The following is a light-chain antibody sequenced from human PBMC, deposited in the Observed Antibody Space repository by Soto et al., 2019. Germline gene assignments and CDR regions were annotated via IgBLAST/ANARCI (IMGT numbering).Light chain of an antibody. CDR1: SGHSTYT. V-gene: IGLV4-69*01. CDR3: QTWDTGIQV. Sequence: QPVLTQSPSASASSGASVKLTCTLSSGHSTYTIAWHQQHPGKGPRYLMRLKNDGSHTKGDGIPDRFSGSSFGAERYLTISSLQSEDEADYYCQTWDTGIQVFGAGTKLTVL. CDR2: LKNDGSH. J-gene: IGLJ2*01.